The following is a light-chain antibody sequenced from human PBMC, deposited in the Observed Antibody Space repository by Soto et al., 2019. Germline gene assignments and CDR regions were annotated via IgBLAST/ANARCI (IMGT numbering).Light chain of an antibody. J-gene: IGLJ1*01. Sequence: QSVLTQPPSVSGAPGQRVTISCTGTSSNIGAGYDVHWYQQLPGTAPKLLIYGNTNRPSGVPDRFSGSKSGTSASLAISRVEAGDEADYYCQVWDSSSDHLYVFGTGTKLTVL. V-gene: IGLV1-40*01. CDR3: QVWDSSSDHLYV. CDR2: GNT. CDR1: SSNIGAGYD.